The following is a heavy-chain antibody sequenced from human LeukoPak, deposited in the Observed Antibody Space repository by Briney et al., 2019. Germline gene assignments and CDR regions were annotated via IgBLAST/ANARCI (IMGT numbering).Heavy chain of an antibody. V-gene: IGHV3-23*01. CDR3: AKTRAMTITMIVVVHGLYDAFDI. CDR2: ISGSGGST. J-gene: IGHJ3*02. D-gene: IGHD3-22*01. Sequence: GGSLRFSCAASGFTFGSYAMSWVRQAPGKGLEWVSAISGSGGSTYYADSVKGRFTISRDNSKNTLYLQMNSLRAEDTAVYYCAKTRAMTITMIVVVHGLYDAFDIWGQGTMVTVSS. CDR1: GFTFGSYA.